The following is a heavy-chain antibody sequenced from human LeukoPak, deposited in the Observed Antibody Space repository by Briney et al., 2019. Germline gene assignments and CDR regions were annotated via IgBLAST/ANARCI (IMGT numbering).Heavy chain of an antibody. V-gene: IGHV1-2*02. D-gene: IGHD2/OR15-2a*01. CDR2: INPNSGGT. CDR1: GYTFTGYY. CDR3: ARVNFFDNWFDP. J-gene: IGHJ5*02. Sequence: ASVRVSCKASGYTFTGYYIHWVRQAPGQGLEWMGWINPNSGGTNFAQTFQGRVTMTRDTSISTAYMELSRLRSDDTAIYYCARVNFFDNWFDPWGQGTLVTVSS.